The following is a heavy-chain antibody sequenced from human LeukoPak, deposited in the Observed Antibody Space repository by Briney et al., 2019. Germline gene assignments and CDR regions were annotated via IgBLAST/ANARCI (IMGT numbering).Heavy chain of an antibody. Sequence: SGPALVKPTRTLTLTCTFSGFSLSTSGMCVSWIRQPPGKALEWLARIDWDDDKYYSTSLKTRLTISTDTSKNQVILTMTNMDPVDTATYYCARTSGNSDSFDIWGQGTMVTVSS. V-gene: IGHV2-70*11. CDR3: ARTSGNSDSFDI. CDR1: GFSLSTSGMC. J-gene: IGHJ3*02. CDR2: IDWDDDK. D-gene: IGHD2/OR15-2a*01.